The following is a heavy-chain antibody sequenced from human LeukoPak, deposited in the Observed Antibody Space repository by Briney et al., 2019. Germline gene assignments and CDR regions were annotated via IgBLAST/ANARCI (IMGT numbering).Heavy chain of an antibody. V-gene: IGHV1-69*01. J-gene: IGHJ4*01. Sequence: SVTLSRKASRGTCSGYAFSWVRQAPGQGLEWMGGIIPNFGTANYAQKFQGRVTITADDYTSTAYMELSSLRSEDTAVYYCAREVVGPAAVNYWGQGTLVTVSS. CDR2: IIPNFGTA. D-gene: IGHD2-15*01. CDR1: RGTCSGYA. CDR3: AREVVGPAAVNY.